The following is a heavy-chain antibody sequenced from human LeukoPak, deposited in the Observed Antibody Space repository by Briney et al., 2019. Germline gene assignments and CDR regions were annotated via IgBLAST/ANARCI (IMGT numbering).Heavy chain of an antibody. Sequence: SETLSLTCTVSGASISGYYWNWIRQPAGKGLEWIGQIHTSGSTNYNPPLKSRVSMSIDTTEDQVSLTIRSVTAADTAFYYCARRDISSGWSFDYWGQGTLVTVSS. CDR1: GASISGYY. CDR3: ARRDISSGWSFDY. J-gene: IGHJ4*02. D-gene: IGHD6-19*01. V-gene: IGHV4-4*07. CDR2: IHTSGST.